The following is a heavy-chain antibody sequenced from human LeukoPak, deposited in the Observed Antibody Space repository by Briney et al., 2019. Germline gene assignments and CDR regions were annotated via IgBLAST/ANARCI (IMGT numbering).Heavy chain of an antibody. J-gene: IGHJ4*02. V-gene: IGHV4-59*08. D-gene: IGHD4-17*01. Sequence: SETLSLTCTASGGSISSYYWSWIRQPPGKGLEWIGYIYYSGSTNYNPSLKSRVTISVDTSKNQFSLKLSSVTAADTAVYYCARHADYGDYLDYWGQGTLVTVSS. CDR3: ARHADYGDYLDY. CDR2: IYYSGST. CDR1: GGSISSYY.